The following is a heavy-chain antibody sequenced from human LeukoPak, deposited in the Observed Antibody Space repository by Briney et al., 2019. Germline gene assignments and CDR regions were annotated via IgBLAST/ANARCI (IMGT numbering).Heavy chain of an antibody. CDR2: INEDGSDK. CDR1: GFTLSSYW. J-gene: IGHJ3*02. D-gene: IGHD2-2*02. V-gene: IGHV3-7*01. Sequence: PGGSLRLSCAASGFTLSSYWMSWVRQAPGKGLEWVANINEDGSDKYYADSMKGRFTISRDNTKNSLYLQVNNLRAEDTAVYYCARGGYCSSTSCYNAFDIWGQGTMVTVSS. CDR3: ARGGYCSSTSCYNAFDI.